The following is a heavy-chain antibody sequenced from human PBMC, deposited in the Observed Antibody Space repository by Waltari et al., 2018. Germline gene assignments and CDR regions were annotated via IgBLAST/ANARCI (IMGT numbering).Heavy chain of an antibody. CDR2: ISSSGATT. Sequence: QVQLAGSGGGLVKPGGSLRLSCAGSGFTFGDYYMGWIRQAPGKGLEWFSLISSSGATTYYADSVKDRFTISRDNSNNSVSLQMHSLRVEDTALYYCARPQRGYYGMDVWGQGTTVTVAS. CDR1: GFTFGDYY. V-gene: IGHV3-11*01. CDR3: ARPQRGYYGMDV. J-gene: IGHJ6*02.